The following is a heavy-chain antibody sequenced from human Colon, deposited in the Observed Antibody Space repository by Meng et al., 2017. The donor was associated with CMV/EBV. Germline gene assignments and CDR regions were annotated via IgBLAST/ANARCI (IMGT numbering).Heavy chain of an antibody. D-gene: IGHD3-10*01. V-gene: IGHV4-4*07. CDR1: GASITSYY. J-gene: IGHJ4*02. CDR3: ARDSNLSGLAY. Sequence: QVQLRESGPGLVKPSQTLSLTCTVSGASITSYYWSWIRQPAGKGLEWIGRVYISGNTNYNPSLKSRVTMSIATSKNQLSLNIRSVTAADTAVYYCARDSNLSGLAYWGQGTPVTVSS. CDR2: VYISGNT.